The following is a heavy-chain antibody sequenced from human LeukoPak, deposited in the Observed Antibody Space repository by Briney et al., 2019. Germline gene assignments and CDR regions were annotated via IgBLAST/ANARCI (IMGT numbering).Heavy chain of an antibody. J-gene: IGHJ4*02. CDR2: ISGSGGST. CDR3: AKDSRLYGGYDFDY. CDR1: GLTFSSYA. D-gene: IGHD5-12*01. Sequence: GGSLRLSCAASGLTFSSYAMSWVRQAPGKGLEWVSAISGSGGSTYYADSVKGRFTISRDNSKNTLYLQMNSLRAEDTAVYYCAKDSRLYGGYDFDYWGQGTLVTVSS. V-gene: IGHV3-23*01.